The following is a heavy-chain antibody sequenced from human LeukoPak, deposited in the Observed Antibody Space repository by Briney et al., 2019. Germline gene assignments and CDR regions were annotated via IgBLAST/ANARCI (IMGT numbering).Heavy chain of an antibody. Sequence: GGSLRLSCAASGFTFSSYGMHWVRQAPGKGLEWVAYIQYDGSNEQYADSVKGRFSISRDSSKNILYLQMNSLRAEDTAVYYCAKDRCSNGIGCYYYYVDVWGKGTTVTISS. V-gene: IGHV3-30*02. D-gene: IGHD2-8*01. CDR1: GFTFSSYG. CDR2: IQYDGSNE. CDR3: AKDRCSNGIGCYYYYVDV. J-gene: IGHJ6*03.